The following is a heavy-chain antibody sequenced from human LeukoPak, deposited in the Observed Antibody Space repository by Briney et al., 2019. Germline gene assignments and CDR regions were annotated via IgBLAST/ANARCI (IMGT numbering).Heavy chain of an antibody. Sequence: GGSLRLSCTASGFTFSSYAMSWVRQAPGKGLEWVSAISGSGGSTYYADSVKGRFTISRDTSKNTLYLQMSSMTAEDTAVYYCAKYHDYGDYVGYFDYWGQGTLVTVSS. V-gene: IGHV3-23*01. J-gene: IGHJ4*02. D-gene: IGHD4-17*01. CDR3: AKYHDYGDYVGYFDY. CDR1: GFTFSSYA. CDR2: ISGSGGST.